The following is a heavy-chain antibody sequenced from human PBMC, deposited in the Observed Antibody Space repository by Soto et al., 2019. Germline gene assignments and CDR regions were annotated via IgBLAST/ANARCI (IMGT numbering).Heavy chain of an antibody. D-gene: IGHD1-26*01. CDR3: ARGVSYPPAFDY. CDR1: GGSISSSSYY. CDR2: IYYSGST. V-gene: IGHV4-39*07. Sequence: PSETLSLTCTVSGGSISSSSYYWGWIRQPPGKGLEWIGSIYYSGSTYYNPSLKSRVTISVDTSKNQFSLKLSSVTAADTAVYYCARGVSYPPAFDYWGQGTPDTVSS. J-gene: IGHJ4*02.